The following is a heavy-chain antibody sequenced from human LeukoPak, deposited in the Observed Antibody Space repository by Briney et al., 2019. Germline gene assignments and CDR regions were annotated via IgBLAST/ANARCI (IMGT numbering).Heavy chain of an antibody. Sequence: PGGSLRLSCAASGFTFSSYSMNWVRQAPGKGLEWVSYISSSSTIYYADSVKGRFTISRDNAKNSLYLQMNSLRAEDTAVYYCARDRFRWGYYDSSGYGHFDYWGQGTLVTVSS. CDR3: ARDRFRWGYYDSSGYGHFDY. J-gene: IGHJ4*02. CDR2: ISSSSTI. CDR1: GFTFSSYS. V-gene: IGHV3-48*01. D-gene: IGHD3-22*01.